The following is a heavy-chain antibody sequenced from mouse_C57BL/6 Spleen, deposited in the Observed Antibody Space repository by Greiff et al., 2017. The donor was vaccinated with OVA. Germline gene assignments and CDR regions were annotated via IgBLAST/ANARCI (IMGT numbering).Heavy chain of an antibody. D-gene: IGHD2-3*01. J-gene: IGHJ4*01. CDR1: GYTFTDYE. CDR2: IDPETGGT. Sequence: QVQLQQSGAELVRPGASVTLSCKASGYTFTDYEMHWVKQTPVHGLEWIGAIDPETGGTAYNQKFKGKAILTAAKSSSTAYMELRSLTSEDSAVRYSTRRGYDGVARDYWGQGTSVTVSS. CDR3: TRRGYDGVARDY. V-gene: IGHV1-15*01.